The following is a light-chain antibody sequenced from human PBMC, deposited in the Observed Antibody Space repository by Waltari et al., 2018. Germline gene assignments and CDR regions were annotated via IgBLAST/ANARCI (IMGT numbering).Light chain of an antibody. J-gene: IGLJ2*01. CDR3: SSYAGSNNFVV. Sequence: QSALTQPPSASGSPGQSVAISCTGTRRDVGGYNYVSWYQQHPGKAPKLMIYEVSKRPSGVPDRFSGSKSGNTASLTVSGLQAEDEADYYCSSYAGSNNFVVFGGGTKLTVL. V-gene: IGLV2-8*01. CDR2: EVS. CDR1: RRDVGGYNY.